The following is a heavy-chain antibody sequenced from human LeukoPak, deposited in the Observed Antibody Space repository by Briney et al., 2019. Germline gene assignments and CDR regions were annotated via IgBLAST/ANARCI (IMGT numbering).Heavy chain of an antibody. D-gene: IGHD6-6*01. V-gene: IGHV4-34*01. CDR3: ARLSPGIAARPGGY. Sequence: PSETLSLTCAVYGGSFSGYYCSWIRQPPGKGREWIGEINHCGSTNYNPSIESRVTISVDTSKNQFSLKLSSVTAADTAVYYCARLSPGIAARPGGYWGQGTLVTVSS. J-gene: IGHJ4*02. CDR1: GGSFSGYY. CDR2: INHCGST.